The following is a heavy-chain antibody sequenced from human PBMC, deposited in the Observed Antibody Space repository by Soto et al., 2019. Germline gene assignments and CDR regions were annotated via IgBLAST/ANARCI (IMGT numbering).Heavy chain of an antibody. Sequence: ASVKVSCKASGYTFTGYYIHWVRQAPGQGLEWMGWMNPNSGNTSYAQKFQGRVTMTRNTSISTAYMELSSLRSEDTAVYYCARVPDFWSGYLYGMDVWGQGTTVTVSS. CDR3: ARVPDFWSGYLYGMDV. D-gene: IGHD3-3*01. CDR1: GYTFTGYY. CDR2: MNPNSGNT. V-gene: IGHV1-8*02. J-gene: IGHJ6*02.